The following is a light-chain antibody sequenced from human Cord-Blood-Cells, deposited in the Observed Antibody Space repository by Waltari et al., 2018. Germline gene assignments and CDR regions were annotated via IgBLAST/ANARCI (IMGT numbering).Light chain of an antibody. J-gene: IGKJ2*03. V-gene: IGKV1-5*03. CDR1: QSISSW. CDR2: KAS. CDR3: QQYNSYSPYS. Sequence: DIQMTKSPSTLSASVGDRVTITCRASQSISSWLAWYQQKPGKAPKLLIYKASSVESGVPSRFSGSGSGTEFTLTISSLQPDDFATYYCQQYNSYSPYSFGQGTKLEIK.